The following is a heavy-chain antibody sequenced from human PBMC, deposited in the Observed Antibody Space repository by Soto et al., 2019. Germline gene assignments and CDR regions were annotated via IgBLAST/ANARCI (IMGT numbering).Heavy chain of an antibody. CDR1: GFTFSSYD. V-gene: IGHV3-13*01. CDR3: ARERQYSSGFDY. J-gene: IGHJ4*02. Sequence: GGSLRLSCAASGFTFSSYDMHWVRQATGKGLEWVSAIGTAGDTYYPGSVKGRFTISRENAKNSLYLQMNSLRAEDTAVYYCARERQYSSGFDYWGQGTLVTVSS. CDR2: IGTAGDT. D-gene: IGHD6-19*01.